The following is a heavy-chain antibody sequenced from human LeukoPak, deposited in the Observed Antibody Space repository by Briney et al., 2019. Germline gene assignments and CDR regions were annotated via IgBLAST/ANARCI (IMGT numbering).Heavy chain of an antibody. D-gene: IGHD5/OR15-5a*01. CDR2: INPRSGGT. V-gene: IGHV1-2*02. CDR3: ARFAQVSETAGGY. J-gene: IGHJ4*02. CDR1: GYTFTDYY. Sequence: ASVKVSCKASGYTFTDYYMHWVRQAPGQGLEWMGWINPRSGGTNYAQKFQGRVTMTRDTSISAAYMDLSRLISDDTAVYYCARFAQVSETAGGYWGQGTLVTVSS.